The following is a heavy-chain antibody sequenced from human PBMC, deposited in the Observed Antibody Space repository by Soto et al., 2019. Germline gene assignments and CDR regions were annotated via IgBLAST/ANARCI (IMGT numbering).Heavy chain of an antibody. V-gene: IGHV4-59*08. CDR1: GGSISSYY. CDR2: MYNSGST. CDR3: ASMGYHYGSGSYPLDY. D-gene: IGHD3-10*01. J-gene: IGHJ4*02. Sequence: QVQLQESGPGLVKPSETLSLTCTVSGGSISSYYWTWIRQPPGKGLEWIGFMYNSGSTHYNPSLNSRVTISLDTSKNQLSLNLRSVTAADTAVYYCASMGYHYGSGSYPLDYWGQGTLVTVSS.